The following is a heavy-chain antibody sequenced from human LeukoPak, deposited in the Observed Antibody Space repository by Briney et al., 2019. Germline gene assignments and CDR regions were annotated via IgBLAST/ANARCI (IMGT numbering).Heavy chain of an antibody. J-gene: IGHJ4*02. CDR3: ARVIGYCSSTSCYGSSDFDY. Sequence: PSETLSLTCAVYGGSFSGYYWSWIRQPPGKGLEWIGEINHSGSTNYNPSLKSRATISVDTSKNQFSLKLSSVTAADTAVYYCARVIGYCSSTSCYGSSDFDYWGQGTLVTVSS. V-gene: IGHV4-34*01. CDR2: INHSGST. D-gene: IGHD2-2*03. CDR1: GGSFSGYY.